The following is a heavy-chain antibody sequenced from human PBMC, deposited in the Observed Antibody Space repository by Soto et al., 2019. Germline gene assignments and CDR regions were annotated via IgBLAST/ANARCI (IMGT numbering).Heavy chain of an antibody. CDR3: ARSTDHPRAFDI. Sequence: QVRLEESGPGLVKPSQTLSLTCTVSGDSISSGEYSWNWIRQLPGKGLEWIGYIHSSGKIYYSPSLGSRLSLSGDTTHNRLSLEVTSVTAADTAVYFCARSTDHPRAFDIWGRGTLVAVSS. CDR1: GDSISSGEYS. CDR2: IHSSGKI. V-gene: IGHV4-30-4*08. J-gene: IGHJ3*02.